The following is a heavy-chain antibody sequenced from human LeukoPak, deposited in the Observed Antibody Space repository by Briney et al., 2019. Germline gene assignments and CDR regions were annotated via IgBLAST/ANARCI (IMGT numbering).Heavy chain of an antibody. J-gene: IGHJ3*01. CDR1: GFTFSTYN. D-gene: IGHD1-7*01. CDR2: ISDSGGNT. Sequence: GGSLRLSCSASGFTFSTYNMNWVRQAPGKGLEWVSVISDSGGNTYFADSVKGRFAISRDNSKNTLYLHMTSLRAEDTAVYYCASGTGTTGEDDAFDVWGQGTMVTVSS. CDR3: ASGTGTTGEDDAFDV. V-gene: IGHV3-23*01.